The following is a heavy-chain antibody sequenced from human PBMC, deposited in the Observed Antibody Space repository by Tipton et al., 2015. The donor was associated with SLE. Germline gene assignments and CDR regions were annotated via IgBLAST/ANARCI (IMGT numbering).Heavy chain of an antibody. D-gene: IGHD2-15*01. CDR1: NYSISSGYY. J-gene: IGHJ4*02. Sequence: TLSLTCAVSNYSISSGYYWGWIRQPPGKGLEWIGSIYHSGSTYYNPSLKSRVTISLDTSKNQFSLKLNSVTAADTAVYYCARGYCSGGSCLPFDYWGQGTLVTVSS. CDR2: IYHSGST. V-gene: IGHV4-38-2*01. CDR3: ARGYCSGGSCLPFDY.